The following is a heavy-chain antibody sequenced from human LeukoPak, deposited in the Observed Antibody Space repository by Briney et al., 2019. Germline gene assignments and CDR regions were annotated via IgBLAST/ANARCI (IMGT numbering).Heavy chain of an antibody. Sequence: SETLSLTCAVSGGSFRGYYWSWIRQPPGRGLEWIGEINHSGSTNYNPSLKSRVTISVDTSKNQFSLKLSSVTAADTAVYYCARGRGYYYYMDVWGKGTTVAVSS. CDR2: INHSGST. CDR3: ARGRGYYYYMDV. D-gene: IGHD2-15*01. J-gene: IGHJ6*03. CDR1: GGSFRGYY. V-gene: IGHV4-34*01.